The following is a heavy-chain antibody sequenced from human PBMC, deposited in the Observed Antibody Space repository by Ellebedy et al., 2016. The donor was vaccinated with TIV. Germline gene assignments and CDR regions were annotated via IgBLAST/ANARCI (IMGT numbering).Heavy chain of an antibody. CDR2: MSHDGNYK. J-gene: IGHJ3*02. CDR3: ARQTVATSVNDAFDI. CDR1: GFTFSTFA. V-gene: IGHV3-30*04. Sequence: PGGSLRLSCAASGFTFSTFAMHWVRQAPGKGLEWVAVMSHDGNYKYHIDSVRGRFTISRDNAKNSLYLQMNSLRAEDTAVYYCARQTVATSVNDAFDIWGLGTVVTVSS. D-gene: IGHD4-17*01.